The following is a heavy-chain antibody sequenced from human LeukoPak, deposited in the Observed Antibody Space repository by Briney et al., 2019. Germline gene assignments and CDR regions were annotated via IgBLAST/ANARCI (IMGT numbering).Heavy chain of an antibody. J-gene: IGHJ4*02. CDR3: ARGPGSSVYASAIDY. CDR2: IWHDGNNK. D-gene: IGHD2-8*01. CDR1: GFTFSSYG. Sequence: GRSLRLSCAASGFTFSSYGMHWVRQAPGKGLEWAAVIWHDGNNKYHADSVKGRFTISRDNSKNTLYLQMNTLRAEDTAVYYCARGPGSSVYASAIDYWGQGTLVTVSS. V-gene: IGHV3-33*01.